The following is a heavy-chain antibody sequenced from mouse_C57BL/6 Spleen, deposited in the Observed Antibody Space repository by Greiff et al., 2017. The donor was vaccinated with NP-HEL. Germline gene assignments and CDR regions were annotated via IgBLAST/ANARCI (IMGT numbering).Heavy chain of an antibody. V-gene: IGHV1-26*01. J-gene: IGHJ3*01. CDR1: GYTFTDYY. CDR3: AHSFAY. Sequence: EVQLQQSGPELVKPGASVKISCKASGYTFTDYYMNWVKQSHGKSLEWIGDINPNNGGTSYNQKFKGKATLTVDKSSSTAYMELRSLTSEDSAVYYCAHSFAYWGQGTLVTVSA. CDR2: INPNNGGT.